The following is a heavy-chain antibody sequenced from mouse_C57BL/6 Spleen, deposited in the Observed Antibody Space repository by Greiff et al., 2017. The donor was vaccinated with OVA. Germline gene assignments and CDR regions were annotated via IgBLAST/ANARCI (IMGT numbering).Heavy chain of an antibody. CDR1: GYAFSSSW. D-gene: IGHD2-1*01. J-gene: IGHJ2*01. V-gene: IGHV1-82*01. CDR3: ARFGRDGNLIFDY. Sequence: VKLVESGPELVKPGASVKISCKASGYAFSSSWMNWVKQRPGKGLEWIGRIYPGDGDTNYNGKFKGKATLTADKSSSTAYMQLSSLTSEDSAVYFCARFGRDGNLIFDYWGQGTTLTVSS. CDR2: IYPGDGDT.